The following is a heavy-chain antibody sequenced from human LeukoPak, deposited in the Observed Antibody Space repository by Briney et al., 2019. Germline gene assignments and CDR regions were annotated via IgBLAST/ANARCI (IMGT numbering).Heavy chain of an antibody. CDR2: TYYRGSS. Sequence: SETLSLTCVVSGGSISGYYWTWIRQPPGKGLEWIGYTYYRGSSSFNPSLRSRVTISVDMSKNQVSLKLTSVTAADTAVYYCARERLVDLATIFDYWGQGALVTVS. D-gene: IGHD5-24*01. V-gene: IGHV4-59*01. CDR1: GGSISGYY. CDR3: ARERLVDLATIFDY. J-gene: IGHJ4*02.